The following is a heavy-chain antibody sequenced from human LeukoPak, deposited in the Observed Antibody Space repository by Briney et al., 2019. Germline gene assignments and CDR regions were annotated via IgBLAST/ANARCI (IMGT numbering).Heavy chain of an antibody. CDR1: EFTFSGYW. CDR2: ISDTGGNT. V-gene: IGHV3-23*01. Sequence: GGSLRLSCVASEFTFSGYWMSWVRQTPERGLEWVSAISDTGGNTFYADSVKGRFTISRDNSKNTLYLQMNSLRAEDTAIYYCAKGRTNDYWGQGTLVTVSS. D-gene: IGHD1/OR15-1a*01. CDR3: AKGRTNDY. J-gene: IGHJ4*02.